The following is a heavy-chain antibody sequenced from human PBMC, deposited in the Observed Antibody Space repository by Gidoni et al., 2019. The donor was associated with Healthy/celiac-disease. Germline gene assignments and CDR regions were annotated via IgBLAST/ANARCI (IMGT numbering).Heavy chain of an antibody. Sequence: EVHLVESGGGLVQPGGSLRLSCAASGFTFSRYWMHWVRQAPGKGLVWISRINSDGSSTSYADSVKGRFTIARDNARDTLYLQMNSLRAEDTAVYYCARDLETATSWSWGQGTLVTVSS. CDR3: ARDLETATSWS. V-gene: IGHV3-74*01. CDR2: INSDGSST. D-gene: IGHD2-2*01. CDR1: GFTFSRYW. J-gene: IGHJ5*02.